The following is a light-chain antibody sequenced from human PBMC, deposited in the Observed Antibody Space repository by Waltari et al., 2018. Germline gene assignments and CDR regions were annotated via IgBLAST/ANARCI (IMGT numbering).Light chain of an antibody. CDR2: DVS. CDR1: QSVNRRD. Sequence: ETVLTQSPGTMSLSPGERATLSCRASQSVNRRDLAWYQHKPGQAPRLLIYDVSSRATGIPDRFSGGGSGTDFTLTISRLEPEDFAVYYCQQYGSSPWTFGQGTKVEIK. J-gene: IGKJ1*01. V-gene: IGKV3-20*01. CDR3: QQYGSSPWT.